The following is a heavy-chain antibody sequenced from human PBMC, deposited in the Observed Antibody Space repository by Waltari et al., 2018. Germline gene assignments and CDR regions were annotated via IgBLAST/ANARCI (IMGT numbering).Heavy chain of an antibody. V-gene: IGHV4-39*01. D-gene: IGHD4-17*01. CDR2: IYYSVST. CDR1: GGSISSSSYY. Sequence: QLQLQESGPGLVKPSETLSLTCTVSGGSISSSSYYWGWIRQPPGKGLEWIGSIYYSVSTSSNPSLKSGVPISVDTSKNQFSLKLSSVTAADTAVYYCASSVNGDYEGAFDIWGQGTMVTVSS. CDR3: ASSVNGDYEGAFDI. J-gene: IGHJ3*02.